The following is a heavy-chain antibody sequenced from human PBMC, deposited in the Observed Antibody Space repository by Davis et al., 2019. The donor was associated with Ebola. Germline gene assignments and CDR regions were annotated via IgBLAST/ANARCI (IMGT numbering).Heavy chain of an antibody. CDR1: GFTFSSYG. J-gene: IGHJ6*02. CDR2: ISYDGSNK. CDR3: ARGDGYNSAPFYYYYGMDV. D-gene: IGHD5-24*01. V-gene: IGHV3-30*03. Sequence: GESLKISCAASGFTFSSYGMHWVRQAPGKGLEWVAVISYDGSNKYYADSVKGRFTISRDNSKNTLYLQMNSLRAEDTAVYYCARGDGYNSAPFYYYYGMDVWGQGTTVTVSS.